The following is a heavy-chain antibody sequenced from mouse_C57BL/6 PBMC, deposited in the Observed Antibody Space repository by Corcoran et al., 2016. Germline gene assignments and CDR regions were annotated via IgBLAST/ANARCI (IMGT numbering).Heavy chain of an antibody. J-gene: IGHJ1*03. CDR2: ISYDGSN. Sequence: DVQLQESGPGLVKPSQSLSLTCSVTGYSITSGYYWNWMRQFPGNKLEWMGYISYDGSNNYNPSLKNRISITRDTSKNQFFLKLNSVTTEDTATYYGARNYYRDWYFDVWGTGTTVTVSS. CDR1: GYSITSGYY. CDR3: ARNYYRDWYFDV. D-gene: IGHD2-14*01. V-gene: IGHV3-6*01.